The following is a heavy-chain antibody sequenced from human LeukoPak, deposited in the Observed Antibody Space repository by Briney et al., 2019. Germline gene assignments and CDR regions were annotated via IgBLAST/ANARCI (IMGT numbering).Heavy chain of an antibody. CDR2: INSDGSSR. V-gene: IGHV3-74*01. D-gene: IGHD2-8*01. J-gene: IGHJ4*02. Sequence: PGGSLRLSCAASGFTFSSYWMHWVRQAPGKGLAWVSRINSDGSSRSYADSVKGRFTISRDNANNTLYLQMNSLRAEDTAVYYCARHPTLYPDWGQGTLVTVSS. CDR1: GFTFSSYW. CDR3: ARHPTLYPD.